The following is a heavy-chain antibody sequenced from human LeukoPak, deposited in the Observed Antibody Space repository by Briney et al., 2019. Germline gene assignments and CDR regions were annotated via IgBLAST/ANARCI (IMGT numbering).Heavy chain of an antibody. CDR1: GFTFSSYA. Sequence: GGSLRLSCAASGFTFSSYAMSWVRQAPGKGLEWVSSISGNSGSTYYADSVKGRFTISRDTSKNTLYLQMNSLTAEDTAIYYCTKDIVVVPAQGNWFDPWAREPWSPSP. V-gene: IGHV3-23*01. CDR3: TKDIVVVPAQGNWFDP. CDR2: ISGNSGST. J-gene: IGHJ5*02. D-gene: IGHD2-2*01.